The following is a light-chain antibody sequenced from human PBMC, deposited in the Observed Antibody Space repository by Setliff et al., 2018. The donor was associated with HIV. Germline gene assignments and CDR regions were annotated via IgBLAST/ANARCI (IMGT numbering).Light chain of an antibody. J-gene: IGLJ1*01. V-gene: IGLV1-40*01. Sequence: QSVLSQPPSVSGAPGQRGTISCTGSSSNIGAGYDVHWYPQLLGTAPKPLIYVNSNRPSGVPDRFSGSKSGTSASLAITGLQAEDEADYYCQSYDSSLNRYVFGTGTKVTV. CDR3: QSYDSSLNRYV. CDR1: SSNIGAGYD. CDR2: VNS.